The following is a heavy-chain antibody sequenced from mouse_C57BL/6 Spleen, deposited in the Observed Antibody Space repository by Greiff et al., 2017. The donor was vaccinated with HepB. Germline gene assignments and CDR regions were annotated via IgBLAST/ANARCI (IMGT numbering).Heavy chain of an antibody. CDR1: GYTFTSYW. Sequence: VQLQQPGAELVKPGASVKLSCKASGYTFTSYWMHWVKQRPGQSLEWIGMIHPNSGSTNYNEKFKSKATLTVDKSSSTAYMQLSSLTSEDSAVYYCARSYGAPGYFDVWGTGTTVTVSS. J-gene: IGHJ1*03. V-gene: IGHV1-64*01. D-gene: IGHD1-1*01. CDR2: IHPNSGST. CDR3: ARSYGAPGYFDV.